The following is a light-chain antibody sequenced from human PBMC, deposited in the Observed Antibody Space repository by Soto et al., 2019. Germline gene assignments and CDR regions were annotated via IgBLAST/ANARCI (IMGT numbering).Light chain of an antibody. J-gene: IGKJ1*01. CDR3: LHHGSSLWT. CDR1: QSVSSSY. CDR2: DAS. Sequence: EIVLTQSPATLSLSPGERATLSCRASQSVSSSYLAWYQQKPGQAPRLLIYDASSRATGIPDRFSGSGSGTDFTLTISRLEPEDFAVYYCLHHGSSLWTFGQGTKVDIK. V-gene: IGKV3-20*01.